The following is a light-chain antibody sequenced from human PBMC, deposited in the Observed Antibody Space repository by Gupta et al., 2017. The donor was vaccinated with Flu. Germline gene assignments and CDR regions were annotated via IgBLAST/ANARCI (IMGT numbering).Light chain of an antibody. Sequence: PSSLSASLGDRVTIPCRASQGIRNDLGWYQQKPGKAPKLLISGASTLQSGVPSRFSGSGSGTDFTLTISSLQPEDFATYYCLQEDNYPRTFGQGTKVEIK. V-gene: IGKV1-6*01. CDR2: GAS. CDR1: QGIRND. J-gene: IGKJ1*01. CDR3: LQEDNYPRT.